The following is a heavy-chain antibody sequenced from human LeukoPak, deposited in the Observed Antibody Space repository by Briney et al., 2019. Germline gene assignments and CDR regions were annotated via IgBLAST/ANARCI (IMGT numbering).Heavy chain of an antibody. CDR2: LSGGGRT. CDR3: ARDLGQHCTSSTCYALGYAFDI. J-gene: IGHJ3*02. V-gene: IGHV3-66*01. Sequence: GGSLRLSCAASGFTVSDNYMTWVRRTPGKGLEWASLLSGGGRTYYADSVKGRFTISRDDSNNVLYLQMNNLRAEDTAVYYCARDLGQHCTSSTCYALGYAFDIWGQGTMVTVSS. D-gene: IGHD2-2*01. CDR1: GFTVSDNY.